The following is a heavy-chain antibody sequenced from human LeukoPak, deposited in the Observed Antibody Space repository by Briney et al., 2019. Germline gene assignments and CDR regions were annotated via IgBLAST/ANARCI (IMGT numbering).Heavy chain of an antibody. CDR1: GGSISSYY. CDR2: IYTSGST. V-gene: IGHV4-4*07. J-gene: IGHJ4*02. Sequence: SETLSLTCSVSGGSISSYYWSWIRQPAGKGLEWIGRIYTSGSTYYNPSLKSRVTISVDTSKNQFSLKLSSVTAADTAVYYCANGGGEWYYYGSGTPEWVYWGQGTLVTVSS. CDR3: ANGGGEWYYYGSGTPEWVY. D-gene: IGHD3-10*01.